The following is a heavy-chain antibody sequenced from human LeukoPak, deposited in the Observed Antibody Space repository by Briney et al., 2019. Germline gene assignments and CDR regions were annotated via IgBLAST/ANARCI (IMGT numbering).Heavy chain of an antibody. Sequence: GESLKISCKASGYSFTTYWIGWVRQVPGKGLEWMGIIYPGDSDTRYSPSFQGQVTISADKSISTAYLQWSSLKASDTAMYYCARPSRGSSALPIDIWGQGTMVTVSS. CDR3: ARPSRGSSALPIDI. CDR1: GYSFTTYW. V-gene: IGHV5-51*01. CDR2: IYPGDSDT. J-gene: IGHJ3*02. D-gene: IGHD3-10*01.